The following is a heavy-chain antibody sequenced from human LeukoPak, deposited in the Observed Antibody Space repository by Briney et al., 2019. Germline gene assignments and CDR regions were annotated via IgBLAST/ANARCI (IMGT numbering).Heavy chain of an antibody. D-gene: IGHD2-2*02. CDR1: GFTFSSYG. J-gene: IGHJ6*03. Sequence: GGSLRLSCAASGFTFSSYGMHWVRQAPGKGLEWVAFIRYDGSNKYYADSVKGRFTISRDNSKNTLYLQMNSLRAEDTAVYYCAALVPAAIGYYMDVWGKGTTVTVSS. CDR3: AALVPAAIGYYMDV. CDR2: IRYDGSNK. V-gene: IGHV3-30*02.